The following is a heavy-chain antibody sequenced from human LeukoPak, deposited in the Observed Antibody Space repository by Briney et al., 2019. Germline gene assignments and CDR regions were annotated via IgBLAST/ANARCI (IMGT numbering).Heavy chain of an antibody. CDR3: ARLNRGYSYGQSFGY. J-gene: IGHJ4*02. CDR2: INHSGST. Sequence: XXXXGKXXXXXXEINHSGSTNYNPSLKSRVTISVDTSKNQFSLKLSSVTAADTAVYYCARLNRGYSYGQSFGYWGQGTLVTVSS. V-gene: IGHV4-34*01. D-gene: IGHD5-18*01.